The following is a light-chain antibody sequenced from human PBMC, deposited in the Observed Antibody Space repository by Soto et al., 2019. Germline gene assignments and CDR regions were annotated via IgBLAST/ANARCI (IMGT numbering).Light chain of an antibody. CDR3: QQYNSWYT. CDR2: DAS. CDR1: QSISGW. Sequence: DIQMTQSPSSLSASVGDRVTITCRASQSISGWLAWYQQKPGKAPNLLIYDASSLESGVPSRFSGSGSGTEFTLTISSLQPDDFATYYCQQYNSWYTFGQGTKLEIK. J-gene: IGKJ2*01. V-gene: IGKV1-5*01.